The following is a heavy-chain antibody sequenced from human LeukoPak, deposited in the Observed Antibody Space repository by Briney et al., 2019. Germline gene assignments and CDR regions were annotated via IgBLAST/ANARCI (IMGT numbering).Heavy chain of an antibody. CDR1: GFTVSSNY. V-gene: IGHV3-53*01. J-gene: IGHJ5*02. Sequence: GGSLRLSCAASGFTVSSNYMSWVRQAPGKGLEWASVIYSGGSTFYADSVKGRFTISRDNSKNTLYLQMNSLRADDTAVYYCAKGYYDILTDYFHNWFNPWGQGTLVIVSS. CDR2: IYSGGST. CDR3: AKGYYDILTDYFHNWFNP. D-gene: IGHD3-9*01.